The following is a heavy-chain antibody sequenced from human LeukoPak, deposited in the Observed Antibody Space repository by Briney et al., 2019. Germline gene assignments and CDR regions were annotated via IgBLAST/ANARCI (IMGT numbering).Heavy chain of an antibody. D-gene: IGHD3-22*01. CDR3: ARRYYDSSGYYYP. CDR2: IYYSGST. Sequence: SETLSLTCTVSGGSINSRSYYWGWIRQPPGKGLEWIGSIYYSGSTYYNPSLKSRLTISVDTSKNQFSLKLSSVTAADTAVYYCARRYYDSSGYYYPWGQGTLVTVSS. J-gene: IGHJ5*02. V-gene: IGHV4-39*07. CDR1: GGSINSRSYY.